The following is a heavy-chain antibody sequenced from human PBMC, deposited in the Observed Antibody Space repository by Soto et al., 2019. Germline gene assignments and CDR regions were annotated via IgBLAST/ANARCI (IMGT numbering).Heavy chain of an antibody. V-gene: IGHV1-18*01. CDR2: ISADNGNT. Sequence: GASVKVSCKASGYTFTSYGISWVRQAPGQGLEWMGWISADNGNTNYSQKLQGRVTMTTDTSTSTAYMELRSLRSDDTAVYYCARLYMKGEQQLTNPYYYGMDVWGQGTTVTVSS. J-gene: IGHJ6*02. D-gene: IGHD6-13*01. CDR3: ARLYMKGEQQLTNPYYYGMDV. CDR1: GYTFTSYG.